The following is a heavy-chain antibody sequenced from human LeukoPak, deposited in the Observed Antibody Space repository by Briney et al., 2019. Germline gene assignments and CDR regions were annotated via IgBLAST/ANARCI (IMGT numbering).Heavy chain of an antibody. CDR2: IYSGGST. CDR3: ARENRPGTGSYPS. CDR1: GFTFSSYA. J-gene: IGHJ4*02. V-gene: IGHV3-53*01. D-gene: IGHD3-10*01. Sequence: GGSLRLSCAASGFTFSSYAMHWVRQAPGQGLEWISVIYSGGSTYYADSVKGRFTISRDDSKNTLYLQMNSLRAEDTAVYYCARENRPGTGSYPSWGQGTLVTVSS.